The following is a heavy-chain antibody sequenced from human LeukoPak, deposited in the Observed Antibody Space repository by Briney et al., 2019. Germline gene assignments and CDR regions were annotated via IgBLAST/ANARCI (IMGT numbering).Heavy chain of an antibody. V-gene: IGHV3-23*01. Sequence: PGGSLRLSCAASGFTFSSYAMSWVRQAPGKGLQCVSAISGSGRSTYYADSVKGRFTISRDNAKNTLFLQMNILRADDTAVYYCAKDRILYYYDSSGYHYWGQGTLVTVSS. CDR3: AKDRILYYYDSSGYHY. J-gene: IGHJ4*02. CDR1: GFTFSSYA. CDR2: ISGSGRST. D-gene: IGHD3-22*01.